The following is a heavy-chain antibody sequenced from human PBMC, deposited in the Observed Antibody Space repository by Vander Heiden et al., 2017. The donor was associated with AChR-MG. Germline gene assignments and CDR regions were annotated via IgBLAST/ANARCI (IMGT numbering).Heavy chain of an antibody. V-gene: IGHV3-21*01. D-gene: IGHD3-22*01. CDR1: GFPFSGYS. J-gene: IGHJ4*02. CDR3: ARAPEDSSGYYYFDY. Sequence: EVQLVESGGGLVKPGGSLRLSCAASGFPFSGYSMNWVRQAPGKGLEWVSSISSSSSYIYYADSVKGRFTISRDNAKNSLYLQMNSLRAEDTAVYYCARAPEDSSGYYYFDYWGQGTLVTVSS. CDR2: ISSSSSYI.